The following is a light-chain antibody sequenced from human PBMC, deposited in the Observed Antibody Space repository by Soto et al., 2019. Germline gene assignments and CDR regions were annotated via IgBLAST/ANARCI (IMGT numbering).Light chain of an antibody. Sequence: EIQMTQSPSTLSASVGDRVTITCRASQTISTWLAWYQQKPGKAPEXLIYDASTLESGVPSRFSGSGSGTELSITISSLQPDDFETFYCQQYSSFSRTFGQGTKVDIK. CDR2: DAS. V-gene: IGKV1-5*01. J-gene: IGKJ1*01. CDR1: QTISTW. CDR3: QQYSSFSRT.